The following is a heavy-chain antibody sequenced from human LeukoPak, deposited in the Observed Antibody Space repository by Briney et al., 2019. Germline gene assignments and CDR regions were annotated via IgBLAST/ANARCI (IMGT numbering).Heavy chain of an antibody. V-gene: IGHV4-59*01. Sequence: SETLSLTCAVYGGSFSGYYWSWIRQPPGKGLEWIGYIYYSGSTNYNPSLKSRVTISVDTSKNQFSLKLSSVTAADTAVYYCARDRVDLYYYDSSGYYLGHAFDIWGQGTMVTVSS. D-gene: IGHD3-22*01. CDR2: IYYSGST. CDR1: GGSFSGYY. CDR3: ARDRVDLYYYDSSGYYLGHAFDI. J-gene: IGHJ3*02.